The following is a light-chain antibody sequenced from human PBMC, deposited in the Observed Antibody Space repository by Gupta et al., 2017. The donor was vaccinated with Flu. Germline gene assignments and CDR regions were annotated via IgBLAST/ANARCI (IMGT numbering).Light chain of an antibody. CDR2: GES. V-gene: IGKV3-20*01. Sequence: EILFTPSPGTLSLSPGDRATLSCRASQNIVGDYLAWYQQKPGQAPRLLIFGESTRATGLTDRFSGSGSGTELTLTISRRESEDFAVYDCKQEESSPWTFGHGTKVEIK. CDR3: KQEESSPWT. J-gene: IGKJ1*01. CDR1: QNIVGDY.